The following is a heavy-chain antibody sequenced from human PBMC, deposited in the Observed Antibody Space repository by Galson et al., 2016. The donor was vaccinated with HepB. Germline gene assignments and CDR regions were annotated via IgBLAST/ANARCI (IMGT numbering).Heavy chain of an antibody. D-gene: IGHD3-10*01. CDR3: AKDLGPYYGSGSYRDYYYGMDV. CDR1: GFTFSSYA. CDR2: ISGSGGST. J-gene: IGHJ6*02. Sequence: SLRLSCAASGFTFSSYAMSWVRQAPGKGLEWVSVISGSGGSTYYADSVKGRFTISRDNSKNTLCLQMNSLRAEDTALYYCAKDLGPYYGSGSYRDYYYGMDVWGQGTTVTVSS. V-gene: IGHV3-23*01.